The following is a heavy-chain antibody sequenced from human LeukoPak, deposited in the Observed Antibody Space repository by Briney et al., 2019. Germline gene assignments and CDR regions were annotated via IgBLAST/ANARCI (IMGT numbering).Heavy chain of an antibody. CDR1: GGTFSSYA. CDR3: ARDRLNYYGSGSYSHYFDY. J-gene: IGHJ4*02. CDR2: IIPIFGTA. V-gene: IGHV1-69*01. Sequence: SVKVSCKASGGTFSSYAISWVRQAPGQGLEWMGGIIPIFGTANYAQKFQGRVTITADESTSTAYMELSSLRSEDTAVYYCARDRLNYYGSGSYSHYFDYWGQGTLVTVFS. D-gene: IGHD3-10*01.